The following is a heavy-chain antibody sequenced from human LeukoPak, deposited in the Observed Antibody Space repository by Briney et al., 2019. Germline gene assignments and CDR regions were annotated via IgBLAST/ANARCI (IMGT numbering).Heavy chain of an antibody. V-gene: IGHV4-39*07. CDR2: IYYSGSP. Sequence: SETLSLTCTVSGGSISSSGYYWGWIRQPPGKGLEWIASIYYSGSPYYNPSLKSRVTISVDTSKNQFSLKLSSVTAADTAVYYCARGGVSRDGYNLETFDYWGQGTLVTVSS. D-gene: IGHD5-24*01. CDR3: ARGGVSRDGYNLETFDY. J-gene: IGHJ4*02. CDR1: GGSISSSGYY.